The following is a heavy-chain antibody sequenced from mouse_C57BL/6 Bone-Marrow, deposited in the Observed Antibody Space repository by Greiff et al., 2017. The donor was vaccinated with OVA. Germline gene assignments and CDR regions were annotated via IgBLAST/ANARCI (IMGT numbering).Heavy chain of an antibody. V-gene: IGHV5-4*01. J-gene: IGHJ2*01. CDR3: ARADYDGGFDY. Sequence: EVQRVESGGGLVKPGGSLKLSCAASGFTFSSYAMSWVRQTPEKRLEWVATISDGGSYTYYPDNVKGRFTISRDNAKNNLYLQMSHLKSEDTAMYYCARADYDGGFDYWGQGTTLTVSS. D-gene: IGHD2-4*01. CDR2: ISDGGSYT. CDR1: GFTFSSYA.